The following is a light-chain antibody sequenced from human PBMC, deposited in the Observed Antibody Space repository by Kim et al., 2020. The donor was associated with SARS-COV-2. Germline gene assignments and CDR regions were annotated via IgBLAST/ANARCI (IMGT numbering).Light chain of an antibody. J-gene: IGKJ4*01. V-gene: IGKV1-5*03. CDR1: QTINSW. CDR3: QHYNGYPLT. Sequence: DIQMTQSPSTLSASVGDGVTITCRASQTINSWLAWYQQKPGKAPKLLIYTASTLQNGVPSRFSGSKSGTEFTLTISSLQPDDFATYYCQHYNGYPLTFGGGTKLEIK. CDR2: TAS.